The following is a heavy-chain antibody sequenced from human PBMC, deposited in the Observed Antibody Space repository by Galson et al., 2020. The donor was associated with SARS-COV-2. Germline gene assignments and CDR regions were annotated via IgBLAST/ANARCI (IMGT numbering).Heavy chain of an antibody. CDR2: IDWVDDQ. Sequence: ESGPTMVNPTQTLTLICTYSGLSLSPSGMRVRWIRQPPGKALEWLARIDWVDDQYYSTSLKTRLTISKDTSKNQVVLTMTNMDPGDTATYYCAREAVAGTALDDRGQRPLVPVSS. CDR3: AREAVAGTALDD. J-gene: IGHJ4*02. CDR1: GLSLSPSGMR. D-gene: IGHD6-19*01. V-gene: IGHV2-70*04.